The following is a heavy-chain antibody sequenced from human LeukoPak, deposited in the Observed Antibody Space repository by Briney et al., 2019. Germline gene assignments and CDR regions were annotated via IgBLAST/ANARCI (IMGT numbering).Heavy chain of an antibody. CDR1: GFTFSGYF. D-gene: IGHD4-17*01. Sequence: ASVKVSCKTSGFTFSGYFIHWVRRAPGQGLEWMGCVYSITGATHYAQNFQGRLTMTRDTSISTAYLELNSLSSADTAVYYCARDRYGDYDYYYGMDVWGQGTTVTVSS. J-gene: IGHJ6*02. V-gene: IGHV1-2*02. CDR2: VYSITGAT. CDR3: ARDRYGDYDYYYGMDV.